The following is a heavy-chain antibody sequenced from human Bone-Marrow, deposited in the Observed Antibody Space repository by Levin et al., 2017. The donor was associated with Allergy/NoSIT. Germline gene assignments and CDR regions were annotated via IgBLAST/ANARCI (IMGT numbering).Heavy chain of an antibody. J-gene: IGHJ4*02. V-gene: IGHV4-39*01. Sequence: SQTLSLTCTVSGGSVSGSSPYWAWIRQSPGKGLEWIGSLFYSGSTYYNPSLEGRVIISVDTSKNQFSLKLSSVTAADTAVYYCARHFSAIVVTGLGFWGPGTLVTVSS. CDR3: ARHFSAIVVTGLGF. D-gene: IGHD3-22*01. CDR2: LFYSGST. CDR1: GGSVSGSSPY.